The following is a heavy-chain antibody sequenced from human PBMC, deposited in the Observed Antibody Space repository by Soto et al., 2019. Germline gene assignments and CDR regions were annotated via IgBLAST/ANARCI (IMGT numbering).Heavy chain of an antibody. J-gene: IGHJ4*02. CDR3: AREVIGGGWYF. CDR2: IKQDGSEK. D-gene: IGHD6-19*01. CDR1: GFTFSYYW. V-gene: IGHV3-7*01. Sequence: EVQLVESGGGLVQPGGSLRLSCAASGFTFSYYWMSWVRQAPGKGLEWVANIKQDGSEKYYVDSVKGRFTISRDNAKNSLYLQMNSLRADDTAVYYCAREVIGGGWYFWGQGTLVTVSS.